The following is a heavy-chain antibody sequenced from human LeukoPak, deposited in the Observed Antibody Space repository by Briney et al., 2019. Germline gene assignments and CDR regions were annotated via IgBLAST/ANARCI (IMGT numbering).Heavy chain of an antibody. CDR3: AKRLYYYDSSGSSPDY. CDR1: GFTFSSYA. V-gene: IGHV3-23*01. CDR2: ISGSGGST. D-gene: IGHD3-22*01. Sequence: GGSLRLSCAASGFTFSSYATSWVRQAPGKGLEWVSAISGSGGSTYYADSVKGRFTISRDNSKNTLYLQMNSLRAEDTAVYYCAKRLYYYDSSGSSPDYWGQGTLVTVSS. J-gene: IGHJ4*02.